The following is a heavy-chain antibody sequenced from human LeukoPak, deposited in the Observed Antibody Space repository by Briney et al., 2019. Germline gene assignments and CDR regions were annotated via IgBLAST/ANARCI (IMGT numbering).Heavy chain of an antibody. CDR1: GFTFTSSA. CDR2: ISAYNGNT. V-gene: IGHV1-18*01. Sequence: GASVKVSCKASGFTFTSSAVQWVRQAPGQGLEWMGWISAYNGNTNYAQKLQGRVTMTTDTSTSTAYMELRSLRSDDTAVYYCARDQPVDYWGQGTLVTVSS. J-gene: IGHJ4*02. CDR3: ARDQPVDY.